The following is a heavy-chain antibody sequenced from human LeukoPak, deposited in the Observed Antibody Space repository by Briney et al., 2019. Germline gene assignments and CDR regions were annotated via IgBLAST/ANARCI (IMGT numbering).Heavy chain of an antibody. D-gene: IGHD2-15*01. Sequence: GGSLRLSCAASGFTFSSYAMGWVRQAPGKGLEWVSAISGSGGSTYYADSVKGRFTISRDNSKNTLYLQMNSLRAEDTAVYYCAKDQIVVVVAATYYYYYGMDVWGQGTTVTVSS. CDR3: AKDQIVVVVAATYYYYYGMDV. V-gene: IGHV3-23*01. CDR1: GFTFSSYA. CDR2: ISGSGGST. J-gene: IGHJ6*02.